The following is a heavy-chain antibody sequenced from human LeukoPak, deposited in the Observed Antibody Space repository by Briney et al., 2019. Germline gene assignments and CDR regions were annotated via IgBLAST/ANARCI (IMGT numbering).Heavy chain of an antibody. V-gene: IGHV3-74*01. Sequence: GGSLRLSCAASGFTFSSYWMHWVRQAPGKGLVWVSRINSDGSSTSYADSVKGRFTISRDNAKNTLYLQMNSLRAEDTAVYYCARDQYCSGGSCPFDYWGQGTLVTVSS. J-gene: IGHJ4*02. CDR2: INSDGSST. D-gene: IGHD2-15*01. CDR1: GFTFSSYW. CDR3: ARDQYCSGGSCPFDY.